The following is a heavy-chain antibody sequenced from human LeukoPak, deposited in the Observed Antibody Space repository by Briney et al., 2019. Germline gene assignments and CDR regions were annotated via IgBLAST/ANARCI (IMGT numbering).Heavy chain of an antibody. CDR1: GYSFTSYW. CDR2: IYPRDSDT. J-gene: IGHJ4*02. Sequence: GESLKISWKGSGYSFTSYWIGWVRQMPGKGLEWMGIIYPRDSDTRYSPSFQGQVTISANKSISTAYLQSSSLQTSQTAMYSCVRHSPQMVQWFGPVYWGQGTLVTVSS. D-gene: IGHD3-10*01. CDR3: VRHSPQMVQWFGPVY. V-gene: IGHV5-51*01.